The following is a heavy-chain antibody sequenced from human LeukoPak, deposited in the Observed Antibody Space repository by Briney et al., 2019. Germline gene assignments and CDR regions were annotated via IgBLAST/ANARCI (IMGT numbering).Heavy chain of an antibody. D-gene: IGHD2-8*02. Sequence: GGSLRLSCAASGFTFSTYSMNWVRQAPGKGLEWVSSISSSTSSKYYADSVKGRFTISRDNAKNSLYLQMNSPRAEDTAVYYCARLKIYCTGGVCLSPIDYWGQGTLVTVSS. CDR1: GFTFSTYS. V-gene: IGHV3-21*01. CDR3: ARLKIYCTGGVCLSPIDY. CDR2: ISSSTSSK. J-gene: IGHJ4*02.